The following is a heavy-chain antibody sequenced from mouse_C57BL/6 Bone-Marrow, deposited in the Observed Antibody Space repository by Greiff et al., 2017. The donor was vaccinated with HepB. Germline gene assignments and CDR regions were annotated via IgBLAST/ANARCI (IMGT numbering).Heavy chain of an antibody. D-gene: IGHD2-2*01. Sequence: QVQLQQSGAELARPGASVKLSCKASGYTFTSYGISWVKQRTGQGLEWIGEIYPRSGNTYYNEKFKGKATLTADKSSSTAYMELRSLTSEDSAVYFCARIDGYDSGFDYWGQGTTLTVSS. J-gene: IGHJ2*01. CDR2: IYPRSGNT. CDR3: ARIDGYDSGFDY. CDR1: GYTFTSYG. V-gene: IGHV1-81*01.